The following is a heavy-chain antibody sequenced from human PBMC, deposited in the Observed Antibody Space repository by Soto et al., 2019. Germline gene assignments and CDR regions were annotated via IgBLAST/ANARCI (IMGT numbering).Heavy chain of an antibody. CDR1: GGSFSGYY. V-gene: IGHV4-34*01. Sequence: SETLSLTCAVYGGSFSGYYWSWIRQPPGKGLEWIGEINHSGSTNYNPSLKSRVTISVDTSKNQFSLKLGSVTAADTAVYYCARSGFIPQYYYDSSGYYFWGQGTLVTVSS. J-gene: IGHJ4*02. D-gene: IGHD3-22*01. CDR2: INHSGST. CDR3: ARSGFIPQYYYDSSGYYF.